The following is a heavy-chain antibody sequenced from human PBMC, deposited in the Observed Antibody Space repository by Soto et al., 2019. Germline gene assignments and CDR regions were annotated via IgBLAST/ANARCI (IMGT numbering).Heavy chain of an antibody. V-gene: IGHV4-39*07. CDR2: INHSGST. CDR3: ARRIGPDWFDP. Sequence: SETLSLTCTVSGGSISSGGYYWSWIRQPPGKGLEWIGEINHSGSTNYNPSLKSRVTISVDTSKNQFSLKLSSVTAADTAVYYCARRIGPDWFDPWGQGTLVTVSS. J-gene: IGHJ5*02. CDR1: GGSISSGGYY.